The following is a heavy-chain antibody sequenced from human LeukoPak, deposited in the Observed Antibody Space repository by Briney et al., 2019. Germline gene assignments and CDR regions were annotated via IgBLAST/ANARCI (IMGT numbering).Heavy chain of an antibody. V-gene: IGHV3-23*01. CDR1: GFTFSSHA. J-gene: IGHJ4*02. Sequence: PGGSLRLSCTVSGFTFSSHAMRWVRQAPGKGLEWLSGISSSGDATSHADSVRGRFSISRDNSRNTLYLQINSLRVEDTAAYYCATRNYYDIWGYYYYYFDFWGQGTLVTVSS. CDR3: ATRNYYDIWGYYYYYFDF. D-gene: IGHD3-22*01. CDR2: ISSSGDAT.